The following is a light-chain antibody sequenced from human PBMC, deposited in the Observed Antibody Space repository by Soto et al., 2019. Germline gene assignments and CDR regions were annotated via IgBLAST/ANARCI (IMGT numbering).Light chain of an antibody. Sequence: EIVMTQSPATLSVSPGERATLSCRASQTVSSNLAWYQQKPGQAPRLLIYDASKRPTGIPARFSGSGSGTDFTLTISSLEPEDSAVYYCQQRSDRLPITFGQGTRLEIK. CDR3: QQRSDRLPIT. CDR1: QTVSSN. CDR2: DAS. V-gene: IGKV3-11*01. J-gene: IGKJ5*01.